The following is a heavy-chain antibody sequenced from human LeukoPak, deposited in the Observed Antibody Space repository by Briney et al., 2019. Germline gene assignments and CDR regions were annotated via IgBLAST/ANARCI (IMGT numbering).Heavy chain of an antibody. CDR3: ARATSGTWEAFFQH. CDR1: GGSISSSSYY. CDR2: IYSSGST. Sequence: SEPLSLTCTVSGGSISSSSYYWGWIRQPPGKGLDWIGYIYSSGSTNYNPSLKSRVTMSENTSKNQFSLKLSSVTAADTAVYYCARATSGTWEAFFQHWGQGTLVTVSS. J-gene: IGHJ1*01. V-gene: IGHV4-61*05. D-gene: IGHD5-12*01.